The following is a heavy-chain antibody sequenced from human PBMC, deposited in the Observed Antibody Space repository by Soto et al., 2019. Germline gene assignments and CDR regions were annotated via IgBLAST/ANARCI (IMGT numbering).Heavy chain of an antibody. CDR1: GFTFSSYA. J-gene: IGHJ4*02. V-gene: IGHV3-23*01. CDR2: ISGSGGST. Sequence: GRTLRLSYAASGFTFSSYAMSWVRQAPGKGLEWVSAISGSGGSTYYADSVKGRFTISRDNYKNTLYLQKNSLRAEDTAVYYFANGIMSIYYFDYWAQGSLVSVCS. CDR3: ANGIMSIYYFDY. D-gene: IGHD1-20*01.